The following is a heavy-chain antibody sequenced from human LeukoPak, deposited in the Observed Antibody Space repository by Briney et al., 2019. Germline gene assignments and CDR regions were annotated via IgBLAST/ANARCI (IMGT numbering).Heavy chain of an antibody. CDR1: GFTFTSSA. CDR2: IVVGSGNT. Sequence: ASVRVSCKASGFTFTSSAVQWVRQARGQRLEWIGWIVVGSGNTNYAQKFQERVTITRDMSTSTAYMELSSLGSEDTAVYYCAFIAVAGGPIDYWGQGTLDTVSS. J-gene: IGHJ4*02. CDR3: AFIAVAGGPIDY. D-gene: IGHD6-19*01. V-gene: IGHV1-58*01.